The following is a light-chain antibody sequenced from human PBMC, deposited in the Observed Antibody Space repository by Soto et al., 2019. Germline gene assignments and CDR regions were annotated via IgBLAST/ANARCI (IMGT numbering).Light chain of an antibody. Sequence: QSVLTQPPSASGTPGQTVTISCSGGPSNIGSNSVNWYQQFPGTAPKLLMYSNNQRPSGVPDRFSGSKSGISASLAISGLPSEDEAHYLCASWDHRLKGYWVFGGGTKVTVL. CDR3: ASWDHRLKGYWV. V-gene: IGLV1-44*01. CDR2: SNN. J-gene: IGLJ3*02. CDR1: PSNIGSNS.